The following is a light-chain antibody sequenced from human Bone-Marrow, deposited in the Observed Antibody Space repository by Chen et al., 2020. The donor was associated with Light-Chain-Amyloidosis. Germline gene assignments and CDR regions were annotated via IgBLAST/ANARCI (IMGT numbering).Light chain of an antibody. CDR1: NLGSTS. Sequence: SYVLTQPSSVSVAPRQKATIGCEGNNLGSTSVHWYQQTPGQAPLLVVYDDSDRPSGIPERLSGSNSGNTATLTISRVEAGDEADYYCQVWDRSSDRPVFGGGTKLTVL. CDR2: DDS. CDR3: QVWDRSSDRPV. V-gene: IGLV3-21*02. J-gene: IGLJ3*02.